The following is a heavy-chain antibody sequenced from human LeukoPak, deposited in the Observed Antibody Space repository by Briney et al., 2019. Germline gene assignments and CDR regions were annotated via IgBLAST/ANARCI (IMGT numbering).Heavy chain of an antibody. J-gene: IGHJ3*02. CDR3: ARTSGSDAFDI. CDR2: IIPIFGTA. D-gene: IGHD3-10*01. Sequence: SVKVSCKASGGTFSSYAISWVRQAPGQGREWMGGIIPIFGTANYAQKFQGRVTITTDESTSTAYMELSSLRAEDTPVYYCARTSGSDAFDIWAQGTMVTVSS. CDR1: GGTFSSYA. V-gene: IGHV1-69*05.